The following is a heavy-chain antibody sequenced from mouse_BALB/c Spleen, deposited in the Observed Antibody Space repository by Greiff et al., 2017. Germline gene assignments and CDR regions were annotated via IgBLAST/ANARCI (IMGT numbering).Heavy chain of an antibody. CDR1: GYTFTSYW. Sequence: QVQLQQPGAELVKPGASVKLSCKASGYTFTSYWMHWVKQRPGQGLEWIGEINPSNGRTNYNEKFKSKATLTVDKSSSTAYMQLSSLTSEDSAVYYCARGGYGNYVWYFDVWGAGTTVTVSS. V-gene: IGHV1S81*02. CDR2: INPSNGRT. J-gene: IGHJ1*01. D-gene: IGHD2-1*01. CDR3: ARGGYGNYVWYFDV.